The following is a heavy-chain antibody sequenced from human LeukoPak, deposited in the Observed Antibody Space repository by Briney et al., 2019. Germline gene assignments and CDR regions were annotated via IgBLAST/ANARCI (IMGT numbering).Heavy chain of an antibody. J-gene: IGHJ6*03. Sequence: GGSLRLSCAASGFTFSSYAMHWVRQAPGKGLEYVSAISSNGGSTYYANSVKGRFTISRDNSKNTLYLQMGSLRAVDTAVYYCARDMRWLQFYMDVWGKGTTVTVSS. CDR1: GFTFSSYA. CDR3: ARDMRWLQFYMDV. V-gene: IGHV3-64*01. CDR2: ISSNGGST. D-gene: IGHD5-24*01.